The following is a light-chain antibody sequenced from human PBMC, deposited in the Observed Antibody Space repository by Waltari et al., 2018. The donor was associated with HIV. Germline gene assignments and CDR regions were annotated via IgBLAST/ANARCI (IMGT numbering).Light chain of an antibody. CDR1: QSVDSDY. Sequence: EVVLTQSPGTLSLSPGERATLSCRASQSVDSDYLAWYQQTPGQAPRRRIHGASSRATGIPDRFSGSGSGTDFTLTISRLEPEDFAFYFCQHYGSPYTFGQGTKLEIK. CDR2: GAS. CDR3: QHYGSPYT. J-gene: IGKJ2*01. V-gene: IGKV3-20*01.